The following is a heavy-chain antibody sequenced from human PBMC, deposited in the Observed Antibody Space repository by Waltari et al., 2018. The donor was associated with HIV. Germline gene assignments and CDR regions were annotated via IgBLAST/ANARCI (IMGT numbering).Heavy chain of an antibody. J-gene: IGHJ4*02. CDR3: VRVEFGGYAYGY. D-gene: IGHD5-12*01. CDR2: ISSTISST. CDR1: GFTFSSYS. V-gene: IGHV3-21*01. Sequence: EVHLVESGGGLVKPGGSLRLSCAASGFTFSSYSMNWVRRAPGKGLEWVSSISSTISSTSYADSVKGRFTISRDNAKNSLYLQMNSLRAEDTAVYYCVRVEFGGYAYGYWGQGTLVTVSS.